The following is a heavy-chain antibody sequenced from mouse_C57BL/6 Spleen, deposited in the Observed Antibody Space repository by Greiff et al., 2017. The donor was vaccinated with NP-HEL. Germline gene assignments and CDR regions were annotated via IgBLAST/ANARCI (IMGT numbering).Heavy chain of an antibody. V-gene: IGHV3-6*01. Sequence: ESGPGLVKPSQSLSLTCSVTGYSITSGYYWNWIRQFPGNKLEWMGYISYDGSNNYNPSLKNRISITRDTSKNQFFLKLNSVTTEDTATYYCAREEDGYYDAMDYWGQGTSVTVSS. J-gene: IGHJ4*01. CDR2: ISYDGSN. CDR3: AREEDGYYDAMDY. CDR1: GYSITSGYY. D-gene: IGHD2-3*01.